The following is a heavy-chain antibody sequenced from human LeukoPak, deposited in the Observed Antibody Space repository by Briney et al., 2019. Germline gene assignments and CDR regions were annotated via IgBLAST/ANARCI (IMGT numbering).Heavy chain of an antibody. Sequence: SETLSLTCTVSGGSISSYYWSWIRQPPGKGLEWIGYIYYSGSTNYNPSLKSRVTISVDTSKNRFSLKLGSVTAADTAVYYCARLSRQSWFDPWGQGTLVTVSS. CDR1: GGSISSYY. CDR3: ARLSRQSWFDP. J-gene: IGHJ5*02. CDR2: IYYSGST. V-gene: IGHV4-59*08. D-gene: IGHD3-16*02.